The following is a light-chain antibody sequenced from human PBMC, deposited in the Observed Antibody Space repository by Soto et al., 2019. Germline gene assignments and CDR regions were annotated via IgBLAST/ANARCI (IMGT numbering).Light chain of an antibody. V-gene: IGLV2-14*01. Sequence: QSALTQPASVSGSPGQSITISCTGTSSDVGGYNYVSWYQQHPGQAPKLMIYDVSTRPSGVSNRFSGSKSGNTASLTISGLQAEDEADYYCSSYTSSSTLKVFGTGTKLTVL. J-gene: IGLJ1*01. CDR2: DVS. CDR3: SSYTSSSTLKV. CDR1: SSDVGGYNY.